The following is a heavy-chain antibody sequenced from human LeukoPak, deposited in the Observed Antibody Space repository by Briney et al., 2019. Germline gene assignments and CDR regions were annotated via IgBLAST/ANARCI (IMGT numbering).Heavy chain of an antibody. CDR2: INQDGSEK. CDR1: GFTFRRYW. J-gene: IGHJ4*02. CDR3: VGLGENY. D-gene: IGHD3-10*01. Sequence: PGGSLRLSCAASGFTFRRYWMSWARQASGKGLEWVANINQDGSEKYYVDSVKGRFTISRDSAKNSLYLQMNSLRAEDTAVYYCVGLGENYWGQGTLVTVSS. V-gene: IGHV3-7*02.